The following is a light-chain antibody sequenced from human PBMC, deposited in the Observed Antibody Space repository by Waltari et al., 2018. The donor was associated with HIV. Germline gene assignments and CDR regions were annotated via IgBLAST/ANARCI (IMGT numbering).Light chain of an antibody. CDR2: WAS. CDR1: HSVFYRPNNKNY. Sequence: DVVMTQSPDSLAVSLGERATINCKFNHSVFYRPNNKNYIAWYQQRPGQAPKLLISWASARESGVSDRFSGSGSGTNFTLTITSLKTEDVAIYFCQQYLSPPPTFGQGTKVQIK. CDR3: QQYLSPPPT. V-gene: IGKV4-1*01. J-gene: IGKJ1*01.